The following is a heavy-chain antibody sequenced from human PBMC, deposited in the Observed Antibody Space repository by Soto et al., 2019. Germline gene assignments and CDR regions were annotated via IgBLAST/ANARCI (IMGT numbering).Heavy chain of an antibody. D-gene: IGHD2-15*01. J-gene: IGHJ4*01. CDR3: TTDSHRSMVVVRFDY. CDR1: GFPFSNAC. Sequence: PAGSLRLSCAGSGFPFSNACINWGRHVPGKGLEWVGRIKSRALGGTTDFAAPVRGRFAITRDDSRNVAYMQMNSLHTEDTAVYYCTTDSHRSMVVVRFDYWGHGSLVTLSS. CDR2: IKSRALGGTT. V-gene: IGHV3-15*07.